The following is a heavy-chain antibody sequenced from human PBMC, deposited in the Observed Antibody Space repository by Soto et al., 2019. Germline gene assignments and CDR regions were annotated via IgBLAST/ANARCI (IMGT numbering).Heavy chain of an antibody. CDR1: GYTFTGYY. V-gene: IGHV1-2*04. D-gene: IGHD4-17*01. J-gene: IGHJ6*03. CDR2: INPNSGGT. Sequence: ASVKVSCKACGYTFTGYYMHWVRQAPGQGLEWMGWINPNSGGTNYAQKFQGWVTMTRDTSISTAYMELSRLRSDDTAVYYCARGSTTVTTYYYYYYMDVWGKGTTVTVSS. CDR3: ARGSTTVTTYYYYYYMDV.